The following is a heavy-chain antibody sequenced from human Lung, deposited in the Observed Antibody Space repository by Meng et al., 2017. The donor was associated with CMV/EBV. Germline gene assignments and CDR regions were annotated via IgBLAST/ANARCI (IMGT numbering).Heavy chain of an antibody. CDR1: GFTFSSYA. D-gene: IGHD6-6*01. J-gene: IGHJ4*02. Sequence: GEXXKISCAASGFTFSSYAMSWVRQAPGKGLEWVSAISGSGGSTYYADSVKGRFTISRDNSKNTLYLQMNSLRAEDTAVYYCAKAYSSSSVGTNRGFDYWGQGTXVTVSS. V-gene: IGHV3-23*01. CDR3: AKAYSSSSVGTNRGFDY. CDR2: ISGSGGST.